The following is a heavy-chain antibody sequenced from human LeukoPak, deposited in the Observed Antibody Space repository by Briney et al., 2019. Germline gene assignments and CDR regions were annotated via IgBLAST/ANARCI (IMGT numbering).Heavy chain of an antibody. D-gene: IGHD6-19*01. CDR2: IYYSGST. CDR3: ARRRGNTSGFQGYYFDY. J-gene: IGHJ4*02. Sequence: ASETLSLTCTVSGGSISSGDYYWSWIRQPPGKGLEWIGYIYYSGSTYYNPSLKSRVTISVDTSKNQFSLKLSSVTAADTAVYYCARRRGNTSGFQGYYFDYWGQGTLVTVSS. CDR1: GGSISSGDYY. V-gene: IGHV4-30-4*01.